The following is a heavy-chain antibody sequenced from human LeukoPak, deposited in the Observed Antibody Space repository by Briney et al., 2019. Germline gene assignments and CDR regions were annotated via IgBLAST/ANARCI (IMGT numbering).Heavy chain of an antibody. Sequence: SQTLSLTCTVSGGSIRSGDYHWSWIRQPPGKGLEWIGYIYYSGSTYYKPSLKSRVTISVDTSKNQFSLKMSSVTAADTAVYYCARASTVTTTRTFFDYWGQGTLVTVSS. CDR1: GGSIRSGDYH. CDR2: IYYSGST. CDR3: ARASTVTTTRTFFDY. D-gene: IGHD4-17*01. J-gene: IGHJ4*02. V-gene: IGHV4-30-4*01.